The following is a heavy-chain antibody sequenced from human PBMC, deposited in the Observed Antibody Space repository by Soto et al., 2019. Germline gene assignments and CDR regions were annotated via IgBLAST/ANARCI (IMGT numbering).Heavy chain of an antibody. CDR3: ARAGFEVWFGSGYYYGMDV. D-gene: IGHD3-3*01. CDR2: INPNSGGI. J-gene: IGHJ6*02. CDR1: GYTFTGYY. Sequence: PGESLKISCKASGYTFTGYYMHWVRQAPGQGLEWMGWINPNSGGINYAQKFQGRVTMTRDTSISTADMELSRLRSDDTAVYYCARAGFEVWFGSGYYYGMDVWGQGTPVTVYS. V-gene: IGHV1-2*02.